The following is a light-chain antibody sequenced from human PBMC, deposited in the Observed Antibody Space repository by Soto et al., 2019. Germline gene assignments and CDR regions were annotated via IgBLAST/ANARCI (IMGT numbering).Light chain of an antibody. CDR1: QSVSSSSY. CDR2: GAS. CDR3: RQYGSSPSYT. V-gene: IGKV3-20*01. Sequence: EIVLTQSPGTLSLSPGGRATLSCRASQSVSSSSYLAWYQQKSGQAPRLLIYGASSRATGIPDRFSGSGSATDFTLTISRLEPEDFAVYYCRQYGSSPSYTFGQGTKLEIK. J-gene: IGKJ2*01.